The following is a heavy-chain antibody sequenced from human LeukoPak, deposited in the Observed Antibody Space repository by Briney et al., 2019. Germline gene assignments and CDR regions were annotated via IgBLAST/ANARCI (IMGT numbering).Heavy chain of an antibody. CDR2: IYYSGST. J-gene: IGHJ4*02. CDR1: GGPFGSYS. Sequence: SETLSLTGTAPGGPFGSYSWSWIRKPPGKELDWIGYIYYSGSTNYNPSLKSRVTISVDTSKNQFSLKLSSVTAADTAVYYCASFGAGGPPFDYWGQGTLVTVSS. CDR3: ASFGAGGPPFDY. D-gene: IGHD3-10*01. V-gene: IGHV4-59*13.